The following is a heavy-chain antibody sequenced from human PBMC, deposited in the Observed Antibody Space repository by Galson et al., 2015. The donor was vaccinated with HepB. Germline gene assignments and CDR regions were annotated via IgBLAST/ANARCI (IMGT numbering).Heavy chain of an antibody. CDR2: ISSDGSST. V-gene: IGHV3-74*01. J-gene: IGHJ4*02. D-gene: IGHD3-22*01. CDR3: ARAIRERITMIVVGPVAAYGMEV. Sequence: SLRLSCAASGFTFSSYWMHWVRQAPGKGLVWVSRISSDGSSTSYADSVKGRFTISRDNAKNTLYLQMNSLRAEDAAVYYCARAIRERITMIVVGPVAAYGMEVWGQGTLVTVSS. CDR1: GFTFSSYW.